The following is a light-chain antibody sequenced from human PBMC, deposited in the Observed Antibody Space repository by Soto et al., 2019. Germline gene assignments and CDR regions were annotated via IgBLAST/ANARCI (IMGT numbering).Light chain of an antibody. J-gene: IGKJ1*01. CDR3: QQYNNWPWT. Sequence: ELVMTQSPATLSVSPGGRATLSCRASQSISDALAWYQQKPGQAPRLLIYGASKRATGFPARFSGRGSGTDFTLTISSLQSEEFAVYYCQQYNNWPWTVGQGTKVDNK. CDR1: QSISDA. V-gene: IGKV3-15*01. CDR2: GAS.